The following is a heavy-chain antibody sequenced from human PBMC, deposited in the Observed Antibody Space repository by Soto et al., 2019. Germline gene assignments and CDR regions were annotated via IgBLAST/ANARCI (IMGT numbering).Heavy chain of an antibody. J-gene: IGHJ4*02. Sequence: GGSLRLSCAASGFTFSSYAMHWVRQAPGKGLEWAAVISYDGSNKYYADSVKGRFTISRDNSKNTLYLQMNSLRAEDTAVYYCARGPHYDSSGYYLDYWGQGTLVTVSS. V-gene: IGHV3-30-3*01. CDR2: ISYDGSNK. CDR1: GFTFSSYA. CDR3: ARGPHYDSSGYYLDY. D-gene: IGHD3-22*01.